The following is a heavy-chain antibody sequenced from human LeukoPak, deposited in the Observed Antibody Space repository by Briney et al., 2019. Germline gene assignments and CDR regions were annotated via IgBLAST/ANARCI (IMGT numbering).Heavy chain of an antibody. V-gene: IGHV4-59*01. J-gene: IGHJ3*02. D-gene: IGHD6-19*01. Sequence: PSETLPLTCTVSGGSISSYYWSWIRQPPGKGLEWIGYIYYSGSTNYNPSLKSRVTISVDTSKNQFSLKLSSVTAADTAVYYCARVKVAGRGANDAFDIWAKGQWSPSLQ. CDR3: ARVKVAGRGANDAFDI. CDR1: GGSISSYY. CDR2: IYYSGST.